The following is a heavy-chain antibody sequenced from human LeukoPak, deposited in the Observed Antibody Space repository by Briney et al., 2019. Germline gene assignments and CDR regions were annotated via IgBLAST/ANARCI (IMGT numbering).Heavy chain of an antibody. CDR2: ISSSSTYI. J-gene: IGHJ4*02. CDR3: ASSSRGALDY. V-gene: IGHV3-21*01. CDR1: GFTFSSYA. Sequence: SGGSLRLSCAASGFTFSSYAMSWVRQAPGKGLEWVSSISSSSTYIYYADSVKGRFTISRDNAKNSLYLQMNSLRAEDTVVYYCASSSRGALDYWGQGTLVTVSS. D-gene: IGHD3-10*01.